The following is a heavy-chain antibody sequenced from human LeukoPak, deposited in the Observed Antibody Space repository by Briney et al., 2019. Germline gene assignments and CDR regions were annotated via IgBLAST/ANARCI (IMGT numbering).Heavy chain of an antibody. CDR1: GYTFTSYD. CDR3: ARDGPDYYDSSGYYNWFDP. V-gene: IGHV1-8*01. CDR2: MNPNSGNT. J-gene: IGHJ5*02. D-gene: IGHD3-22*01. Sequence: ASVKVSCKASGYTFTSYDINWVRQAPGQGLEWMGWMNPNSGNTGYAQKFQGRVTMTRNTSISTAYMELSGLRSEDTAVYYCARDGPDYYDSSGYYNWFDPWGQGTLVTVSS.